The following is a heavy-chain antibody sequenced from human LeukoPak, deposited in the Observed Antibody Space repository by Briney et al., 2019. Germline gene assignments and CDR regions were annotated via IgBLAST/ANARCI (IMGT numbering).Heavy chain of an antibody. V-gene: IGHV4-31*03. CDR1: GGSISSGGHY. J-gene: IGHJ3*02. D-gene: IGHD3-22*01. Sequence: SETLSPTCTVSGGSISSGGHYWSWIRQPPGKGLEWIAYISYSGSTYYNPSLKSRIIISVDTSKNRFSLKLRSVTAADTAVYFCARGAFNYYDSIGYSNDAFDIWGQGTMVTVSS. CDR3: ARGAFNYYDSIGYSNDAFDI. CDR2: ISYSGST.